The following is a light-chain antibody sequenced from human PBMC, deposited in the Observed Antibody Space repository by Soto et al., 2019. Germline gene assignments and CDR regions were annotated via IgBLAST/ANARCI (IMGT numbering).Light chain of an antibody. CDR2: EVS. CDR1: SNNVGSYNF. J-gene: IGLJ3*02. Sequence: QSVLTQPASVSGSRGQSITISCTGTSNNVGSYNFVSWYRQYPGKAPGLIIYEVSQRPSTFFNRFSGSKSGNTASLTISGLQSDDEADYYCCSYAGNNALVFGGGTKVTVL. CDR3: CSYAGNNALV. V-gene: IGLV2-23*02.